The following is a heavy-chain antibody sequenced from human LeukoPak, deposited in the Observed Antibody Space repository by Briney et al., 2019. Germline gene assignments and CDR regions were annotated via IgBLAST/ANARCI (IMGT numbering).Heavy chain of an antibody. CDR1: GYTFTGYY. V-gene: IGHV1-2*04. J-gene: IGHJ4*02. CDR3: ARVVSGSYFRGEYYFDY. CDR2: INPNSGGT. Sequence: ASVKVSCKASGYTFTGYYMHWVRQAPGQGLEWMGWINPNSGGTNYAQKFQGWVTMTRDTSISTAYMELSRLRSDDTAVYYCARVVSGSYFRGEYYFDYWGQGTLVTVSS. D-gene: IGHD1-26*01.